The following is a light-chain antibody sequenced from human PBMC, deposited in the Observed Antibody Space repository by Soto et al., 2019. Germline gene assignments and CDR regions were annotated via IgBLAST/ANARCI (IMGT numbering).Light chain of an antibody. CDR2: GAA. CDR1: QSVSSDY. CDR3: QRYGSSPLP. J-gene: IGKJ4*01. Sequence: EVVLTQSPGTLSLSPGERATLSCRASQSVSSDYVAWFQKKPGQAPRLLLYGAASRATGIPDRFSGSGSGTDFTLTISRLETEDFAVYYGQRYGSSPLPFGGGTKVEIK. V-gene: IGKV3-20*01.